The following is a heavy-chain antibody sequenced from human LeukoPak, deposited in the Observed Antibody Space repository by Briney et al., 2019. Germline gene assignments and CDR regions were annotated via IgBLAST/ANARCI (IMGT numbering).Heavy chain of an antibody. CDR2: FDPEDGET. V-gene: IGHV1-24*01. J-gene: IGHJ4*02. CDR3: ATSEPPRESYEAFDY. CDR1: GYTLTELS. D-gene: IGHD1-26*01. Sequence: ASVKVSCKVSGYTLTELSMHWERQAPGKGLERMGGFDPEDGETIKAQKFQGRVTMTEDTSTDTAYMELSSLRSEDTAVYYCATSEPPRESYEAFDYWGQGTLVTVSS.